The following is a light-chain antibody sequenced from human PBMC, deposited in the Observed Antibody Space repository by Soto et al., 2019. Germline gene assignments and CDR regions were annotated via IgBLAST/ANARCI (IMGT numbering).Light chain of an antibody. CDR3: QNYNSYPWT. Sequence: AIRMTQSPSSLSASTGDRVTITCRASQDISSYLAWYRQRPGEPPKLLIYGASTLQSEVPSRFSGSGSGTDFTLTINCLQSEDFAIYYCQNYNSYPWTFDQGTKVEVK. CDR1: QDISSY. CDR2: GAS. J-gene: IGKJ1*01. V-gene: IGKV1-8*01.